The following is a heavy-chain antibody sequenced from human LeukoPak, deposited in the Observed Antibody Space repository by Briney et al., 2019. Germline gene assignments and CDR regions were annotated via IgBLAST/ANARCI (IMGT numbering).Heavy chain of an antibody. D-gene: IGHD2-15*01. V-gene: IGHV3-11*04. J-gene: IGHJ6*03. CDR3: ARAIRGGSTARYSYYYMDV. CDR1: GFTFSDYY. Sequence: GGSLRLSCAASGFTFSDYYMTWIRQAPGKGLEWISYISSSGDAIYYADSVKARFTVPRDNAKNSLYLQVNTLRAEDTSVYYCARAIRGGSTARYSYYYMDVWGKGTTVTVSS. CDR2: ISSSGDAI.